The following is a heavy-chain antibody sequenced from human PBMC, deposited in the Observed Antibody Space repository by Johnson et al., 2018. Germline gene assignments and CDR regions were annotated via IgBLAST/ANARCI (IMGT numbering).Heavy chain of an antibody. CDR1: GFTFSGSA. V-gene: IGHV3-73*01. CDR2: LRSKATSYAT. Sequence: VQLVQSGGGLVQPGGSLKLSCAASGFTFSGSAMHWVRQASGKGLEWVGRLRSKATSYATAYAASVKGRFTNSREDSKNTAYLKMNSLKTEDTAVYYCTRHGAAADSYYYYYYMDVWGKGTTVTVSS. J-gene: IGHJ6*03. D-gene: IGHD6-13*01. CDR3: TRHGAAADSYYYYYYMDV.